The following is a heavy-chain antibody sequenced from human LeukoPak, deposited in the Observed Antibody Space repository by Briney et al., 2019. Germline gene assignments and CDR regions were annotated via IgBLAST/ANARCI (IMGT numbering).Heavy chain of an antibody. CDR2: ISPSGGST. J-gene: IGHJ6*03. CDR3: AKDSKIVGATFRSYHYMDV. Sequence: GASVKVSCKAFGYTFTSNYMHWVRQAPGQGPEWMGVISPSGGSTTYAQKFQGRVTMTTDTSTSTAYMELRSLRSDDTAVYYCAKDSKIVGATFRSYHYMDVWGKGTAVTVSS. D-gene: IGHD1-26*01. CDR1: GYTFTSNY. V-gene: IGHV1-46*01.